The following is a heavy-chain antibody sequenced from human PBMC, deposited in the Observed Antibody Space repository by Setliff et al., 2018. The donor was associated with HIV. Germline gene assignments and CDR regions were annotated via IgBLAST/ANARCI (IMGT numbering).Heavy chain of an antibody. J-gene: IGHJ5*01. V-gene: IGHV4-4*09. CDR2: VYANGET. CDR3: ARRKLQDSTITTSNWFDS. D-gene: IGHD3-10*01. CDR1: GDSVSRYS. Sequence: SETLSLTCTVSGDSVSRYSWNWIRQPPGRGLEWIGYVYANGETNYNPSLKSRVTMSADTSRNQFSLSLNSATAADTAVYFCARRKLQDSTITTSNWFDSWGQGILVTVSS.